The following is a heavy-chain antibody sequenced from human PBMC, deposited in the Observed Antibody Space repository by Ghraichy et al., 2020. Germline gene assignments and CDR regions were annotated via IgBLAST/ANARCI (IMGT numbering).Heavy chain of an antibody. CDR3: ARRLRWYDFEY. V-gene: IGHV3-20*04. Sequence: ETLSLTCTASGFTFDDYGMSWVRQVPGKGLEWVAGITGNGGSTAYADSVRGRFTISRDNAKNSLYLQMNSLRAEDTALYYCARRLRWYDFEYWGQGTLVTVSS. CDR1: GFTFDDYG. D-gene: IGHD4-23*01. CDR2: ITGNGGST. J-gene: IGHJ4*02.